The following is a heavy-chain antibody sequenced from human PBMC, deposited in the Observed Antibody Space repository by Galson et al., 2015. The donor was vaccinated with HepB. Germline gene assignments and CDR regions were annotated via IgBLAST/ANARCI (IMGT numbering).Heavy chain of an antibody. D-gene: IGHD5-18*01. CDR1: GYTFTSYG. Sequence: SVKVSCKASGYTFTSYGISWGRQAPGQGLEWMGWISAYNGNTNYAQKLQGRVTMTTDTSTSTAYMELRSLRSDDTAVYYCVRRDTAMVIGNSWGQGTLVTVSS. CDR3: VRRDTAMVIGNS. V-gene: IGHV1-18*04. J-gene: IGHJ4*02. CDR2: ISAYNGNT.